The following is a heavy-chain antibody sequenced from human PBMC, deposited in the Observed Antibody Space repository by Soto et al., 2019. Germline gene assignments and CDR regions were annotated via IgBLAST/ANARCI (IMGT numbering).Heavy chain of an antibody. Sequence: SETLSLTCIVSGESISSSSYYWGWIRQPPGKGLEWIGSIYYSGRTYYNPSFKSRVTISIDTSKNQFSLKLSSVTATDTAVYYCARQRTTVVTQAYFDQWGQGAMLTV. CDR1: GESISSSSYY. CDR3: ARQRTTVVTQAYFDQ. D-gene: IGHD2-21*02. J-gene: IGHJ4*02. CDR2: IYYSGRT. V-gene: IGHV4-39*01.